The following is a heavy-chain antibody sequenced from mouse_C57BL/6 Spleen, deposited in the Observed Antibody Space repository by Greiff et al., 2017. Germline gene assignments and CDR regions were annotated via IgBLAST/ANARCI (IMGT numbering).Heavy chain of an antibody. D-gene: IGHD1-1*01. V-gene: IGHV7-3*01. J-gene: IGHJ2*01. CDR1: GFTFTDYY. CDR3: ARSTTTTVVYDY. Sequence: EVMLVESGGGLVQPGGSLSLSCAASGFTFTDYYMSWVRQPPGKALAWLGFIRNKANGYTTEYSASVKGLFTISRDTSQSILYLQMNALGAEDSATEYCARSTTTTVVYDYWGQGTTLTVSS. CDR2: IRNKANGYTT.